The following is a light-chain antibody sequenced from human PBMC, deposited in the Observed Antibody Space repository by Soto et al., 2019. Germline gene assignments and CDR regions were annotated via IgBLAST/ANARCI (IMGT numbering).Light chain of an antibody. CDR3: AAWYDSLSGVV. CDR2: RNN. J-gene: IGLJ2*01. CDR1: SSNIGSNY. Sequence: QSVLTQPPSASGTPGQRVTISCSGSSSNIGSNYVYWYQQLPGTAPKLLIYRNNQRPSGVPDRFSGSKSGTSASLAISGLWSEDEADYYCAAWYDSLSGVVFGGGTKLTVL. V-gene: IGLV1-47*03.